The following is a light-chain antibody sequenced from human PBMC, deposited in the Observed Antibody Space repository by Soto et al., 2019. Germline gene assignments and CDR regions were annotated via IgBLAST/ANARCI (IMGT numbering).Light chain of an antibody. CDR1: QSVSSTY. CDR2: GAS. J-gene: IGKJ2*01. CDR3: QQYNNWPPYT. Sequence: EIVLTQSPGTLSLSPGERATLSCRASQSVSSTYLAWYQQKPGQAPRLLIYGASSRATGIPHRFSGSGSGTDFTLTISRLEPEDFAVYYCQQYNNWPPYTFGQGTKLEIK. V-gene: IGKV3-20*01.